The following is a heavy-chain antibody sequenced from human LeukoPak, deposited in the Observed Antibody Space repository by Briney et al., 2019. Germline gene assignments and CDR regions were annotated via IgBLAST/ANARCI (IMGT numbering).Heavy chain of an antibody. V-gene: IGHV3-30-3*01. CDR2: ISYDGSNK. Sequence: GRSLRLSCAASGFTFSSYAMHWVRQAPGKGLKWVAVISYDGSNKYYADSVKGRFTISRDNSKNTLYLQMNSLRAEDTAVYYCARDYRPYYYGSGSSFDYWGQGTLVTVSS. CDR1: GFTFSSYA. CDR3: ARDYRPYYYGSGSSFDY. J-gene: IGHJ4*02. D-gene: IGHD3-10*01.